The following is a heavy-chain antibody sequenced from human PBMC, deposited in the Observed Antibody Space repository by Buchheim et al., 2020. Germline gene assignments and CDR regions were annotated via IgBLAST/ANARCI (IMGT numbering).Heavy chain of an antibody. CDR3: ARSYYDFWNPHSEREA. CDR1: GFSFSDFY. V-gene: IGHV3-11*01. Sequence: QVQLVDSGGGLVKPGGSLRLSCAASGFSFSDFYMSWYRQAPGKGLEWVSYISGSGSTMYYADSVKGRFTISRDNGDNSLYLQMGSLRVEYAAVYFCARSYYDFWNPHSEREAWGQGTL. J-gene: IGHJ5*02. CDR2: ISGSGSTM. D-gene: IGHD3-3*01.